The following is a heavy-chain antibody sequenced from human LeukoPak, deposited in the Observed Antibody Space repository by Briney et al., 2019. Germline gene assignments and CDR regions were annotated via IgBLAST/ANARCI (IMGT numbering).Heavy chain of an antibody. D-gene: IGHD4-17*01. CDR1: GYTFTSDD. V-gene: IGHV1-8*01. CDR2: MNPNSGNI. Sequence: EASVKVSCKASGYTFTSDDINWVRQATGQGLEWMGWMNPNSGNIGYAQKFQGRVTMTRNTSISTAYMELSSLRSEDTAVYYCARAGTVTTDYWGQGTLVTVSS. J-gene: IGHJ4*02. CDR3: ARAGTVTTDY.